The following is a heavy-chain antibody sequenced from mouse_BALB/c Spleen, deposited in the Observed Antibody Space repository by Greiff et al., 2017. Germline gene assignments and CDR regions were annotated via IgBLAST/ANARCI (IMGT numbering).Heavy chain of an antibody. CDR1: GFSLTDYG. J-gene: IGHJ4*01. D-gene: IGHD2-1*01. CDR3: AKPRCGNYGGYAMDY. Sequence: QVQLKESGPGLVAPSQSLSITCTVSGFSLTDYGVSWIRQPPGKGLEWLGVIWGGGSTYYNSALKSRLSISKDNSKSQVFLKMNSLQTDDTAMYYCAKPRCGNYGGYAMDYWGQGTSVTVSS. CDR2: IWGGGST. V-gene: IGHV2-6-5*01.